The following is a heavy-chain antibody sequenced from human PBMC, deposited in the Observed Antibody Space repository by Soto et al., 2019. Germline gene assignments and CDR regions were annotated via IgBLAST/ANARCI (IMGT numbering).Heavy chain of an antibody. V-gene: IGHV1-18*04. CDR2: ISAYNGNT. Sequence: RASVKVSCKASGYTFTSYGISWARQAPGQGLEWMGWISAYNGNTNYAQKLQGRVTMTTDTSTSTAYMELRSLRSDDTAVYYCARGGYDYYYYYGMDVWGQGTTVTVSS. CDR3: ARGGYDYYYYYGMDV. J-gene: IGHJ6*02. CDR1: GYTFTSYG. D-gene: IGHD5-12*01.